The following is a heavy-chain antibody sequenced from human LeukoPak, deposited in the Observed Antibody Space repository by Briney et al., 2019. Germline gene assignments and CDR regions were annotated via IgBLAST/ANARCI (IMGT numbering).Heavy chain of an antibody. J-gene: IGHJ4*02. CDR2: MYYSGST. D-gene: IGHD2-8*02. CDR1: GGSISSYY. CDR3: ARAGANWWYYFDY. Sequence: PSETLSLTCTVSGGSISSYYWSLIRQPPGKGLEWIGYMYYSGSTNYNPSLKSRVTISVDTSKNQFSLKLSSVTAADTAVYYCARAGANWWYYFDYWGQGTLVTVSS. V-gene: IGHV4-59*13.